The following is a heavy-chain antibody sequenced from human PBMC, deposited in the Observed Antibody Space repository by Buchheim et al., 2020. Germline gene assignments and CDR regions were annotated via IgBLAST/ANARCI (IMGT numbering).Heavy chain of an antibody. Sequence: QVQLQESGPGLVKPSQTLSLTCTVSGGSISSGDYYWSWIRQPPGKGLEWIGYIYYSGSTYYNPSLKSRVTISVDTSKNQFSLKLSSVTAADTAVYYCARVSPTSELYYYGSGSYYTPGGFDPWGQGTL. D-gene: IGHD3-10*01. J-gene: IGHJ5*02. CDR2: IYYSGST. CDR3: ARVSPTSELYYYGSGSYYTPGGFDP. CDR1: GGSISSGDYY. V-gene: IGHV4-30-4*01.